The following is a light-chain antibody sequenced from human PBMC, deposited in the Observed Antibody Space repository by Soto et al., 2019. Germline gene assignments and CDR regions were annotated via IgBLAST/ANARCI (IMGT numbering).Light chain of an antibody. CDR3: SSYTTTSTYV. CDR1: SSDVGSYNY. Sequence: ALTQPASVSGSPGQSITISCTGTSSDVGSYNYVSWYQQHPGKAPKVMIYDVSNRPSGVSYRFSGSKSGNTASLTISGLLAEDEADYYCSSYTTTSTYVFGTGTKVTVL. J-gene: IGLJ1*01. CDR2: DVS. V-gene: IGLV2-14*01.